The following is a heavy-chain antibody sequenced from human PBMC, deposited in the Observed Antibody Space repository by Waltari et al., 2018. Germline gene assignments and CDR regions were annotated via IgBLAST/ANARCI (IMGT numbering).Heavy chain of an antibody. J-gene: IGHJ4*02. CDR2: ISSTGTNT. CDR1: GFTFSSYN. Sequence: EVQLVESGGGMVKPGGSLRLSCAASGFTFSSYNMNWVRQAPGMGPEWVSSISSTGTNTRYADSVKGLFTSSRDNAKNSLYLQMNSLRDEDTAVYYCATGGWGFYLDHWGLGTLVSFSS. CDR3: ATGGWGFYLDH. V-gene: IGHV3-21*01. D-gene: IGHD7-27*01.